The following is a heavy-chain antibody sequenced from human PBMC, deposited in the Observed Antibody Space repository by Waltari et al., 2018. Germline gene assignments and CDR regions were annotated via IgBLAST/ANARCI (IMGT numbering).Heavy chain of an antibody. CDR2: ISADGSRK. V-gene: IGHV3-30*03. D-gene: IGHD2-8*02. CDR1: GFTFSSSG. J-gene: IGHJ6*02. Sequence: QVQLVESGGGVVQPGRSLRLSCAASGFTFSSSGMHWVRQTPGRGREWVAVISADGSRKSYSDSVKGRFSISRDNSKNSVSLEMNSLRPEDTAVYYCASCTGGNCYYYGFDVWGQGTTVTVSS. CDR3: ASCTGGNCYYYGFDV.